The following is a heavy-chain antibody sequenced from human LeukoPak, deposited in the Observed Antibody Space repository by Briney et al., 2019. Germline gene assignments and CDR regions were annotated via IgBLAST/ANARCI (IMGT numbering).Heavy chain of an antibody. CDR2: ISAYNGNT. J-gene: IGHJ5*02. D-gene: IGHD6-6*01. Sequence: ASVKVSCKASGYTFTSYGISWVRQAPGQGLEWMGWISAYNGNTNYAQKLQGRVTMTTDTSTSTAYMELRSLRSDDTAAYYCARVPHSSSSGWFDPWGQGTLVTVSS. CDR3: ARVPHSSSSGWFDP. CDR1: GYTFTSYG. V-gene: IGHV1-18*01.